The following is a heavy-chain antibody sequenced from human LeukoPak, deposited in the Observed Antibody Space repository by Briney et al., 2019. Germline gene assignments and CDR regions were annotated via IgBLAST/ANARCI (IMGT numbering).Heavy chain of an antibody. CDR1: GFTFIGDW. V-gene: IGHV3-23*01. CDR3: AKDSPILTS. CDR2: MSGSDGAT. Sequence: GWSLRLSCAASGFTFIGDWIHGGRQAPGRGGVWVSAMSGSDGATNYAYSVKGRFPISIDDSKNTQHLRLNMRTATATARSNCAKDSPILTSWREGTVHSVPS. J-gene: IGHJ5*02. D-gene: IGHD2-21*01.